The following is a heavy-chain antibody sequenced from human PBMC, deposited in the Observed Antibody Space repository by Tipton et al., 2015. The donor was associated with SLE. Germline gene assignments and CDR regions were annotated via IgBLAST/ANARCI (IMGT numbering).Heavy chain of an antibody. V-gene: IGHV3-43D*04. D-gene: IGHD5-24*01. CDR3: AKDRKGRDGYNFAFDI. CDR2: ISWDGGST. Sequence: SLRLSCAASGFTFDDYAMHWVRQAPGKGLEWVSIISWDGGSTYYADSVKGRFTISRDNSKNSLYLQMNSLRAEDTALYYCAKDRKGRDGYNFAFDIWGQGTMVTVSS. J-gene: IGHJ3*02. CDR1: GFTFDDYA.